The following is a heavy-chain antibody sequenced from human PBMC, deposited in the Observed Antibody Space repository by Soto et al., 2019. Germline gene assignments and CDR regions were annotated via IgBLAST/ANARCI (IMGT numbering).Heavy chain of an antibody. D-gene: IGHD2-2*01. V-gene: IGHV1-18*04. CDR1: GYTFTSYG. J-gene: IGHJ4*02. CDR2: ISAYNGST. Sequence: QVQLVQSGAEVKKPGASVKVSCKASGYTFTSYGISWVRQAPGQGLEWMGWISAYNGSTNYAQKLQGRVTMTTDTSTSTAYMELRSLRSDDTAVYYCARTVRSGLWPIEVPDYWGQGTLVTVSS. CDR3: ARTVRSGLWPIEVPDY.